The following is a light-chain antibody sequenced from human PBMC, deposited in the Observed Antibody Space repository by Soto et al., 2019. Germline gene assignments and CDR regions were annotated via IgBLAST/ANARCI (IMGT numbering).Light chain of an antibody. CDR1: QDISIY. CDR2: DAS. Sequence: DIQMTQSPASLSASVGDRVTVTCQASQDISIYLKWYQQKPGKPPNLLIYDASNLETGVPSRISGSGSGTNFTFTISSLQPEDIATYYCQQFNDLPITFGQGTRLEIK. V-gene: IGKV1-33*01. CDR3: QQFNDLPIT. J-gene: IGKJ5*01.